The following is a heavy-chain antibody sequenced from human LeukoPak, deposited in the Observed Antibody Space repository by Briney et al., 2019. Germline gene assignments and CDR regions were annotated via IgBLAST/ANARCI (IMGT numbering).Heavy chain of an antibody. CDR3: ARDGNFDSSGYPPVNFDY. CDR1: GGSISSGDYY. V-gene: IGHV4-30-4*01. Sequence: SQTLSLTCTVSGGSISSGDYYWSWIRQPPGKGLEWIGYIYYSGSTYYNPSLKSRVTISVDTSKNQFSLKLSSVTAADTAVYYCARDGNFDSSGYPPVNFDYWGQGTLVTVSS. D-gene: IGHD3-22*01. CDR2: IYYSGST. J-gene: IGHJ4*02.